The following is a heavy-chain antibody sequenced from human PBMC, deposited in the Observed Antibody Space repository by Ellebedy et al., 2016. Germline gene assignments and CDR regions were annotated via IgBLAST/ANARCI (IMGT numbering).Heavy chain of an antibody. CDR3: ARQIDGGATPHPGFDY. D-gene: IGHD1-26*01. J-gene: IGHJ4*02. CDR1: GFTFDDYG. V-gene: IGHV3-20*03. CDR2: INWNGGST. Sequence: GGSLRLSXAASGFTFDDYGMSWVRQAPGKGLEWVSGINWNGGSTGYADSVKGRFTISRDNAKNSLYLQMNSLRAEDTALYYCARQIDGGATPHPGFDYWGQGTLVTVSS.